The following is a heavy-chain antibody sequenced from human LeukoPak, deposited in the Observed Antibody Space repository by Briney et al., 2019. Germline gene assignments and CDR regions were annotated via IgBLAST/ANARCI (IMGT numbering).Heavy chain of an antibody. CDR2: MNTDSGNT. D-gene: IGHD3/OR15-3a*01. CDR3: ATVGLDTFDH. CDR1: GYTFSSYD. V-gene: IGHV1-8*03. J-gene: IGHJ5*02. Sequence: ASVTVSCKASGYTFSSYDINWVRQATGQGLEWMGWMNTDSGNTGYSQKFQGRVTITRDTSISTAYMELSSLRSDDTAVYYCATVGLDTFDHWGQGTLVTVSS.